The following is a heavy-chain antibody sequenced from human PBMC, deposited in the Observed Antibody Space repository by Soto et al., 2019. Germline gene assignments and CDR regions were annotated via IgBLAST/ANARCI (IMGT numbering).Heavy chain of an antibody. J-gene: IGHJ4*02. D-gene: IGHD6-13*01. V-gene: IGHV4-59*01. CDR2: TYYSGST. CDR1: GGSMMAYY. CDR3: ARVRGTAGKRYFDY. Sequence: SEILSLTCNVSGGSMMAYYWNWMRQPPGKGLQWIGYTYYSGSTTYNPSLKSRVTISVDSSKNQFSLKLDSVTPADTAVYYCARVRGTAGKRYFDYWGPGTLVTVSS.